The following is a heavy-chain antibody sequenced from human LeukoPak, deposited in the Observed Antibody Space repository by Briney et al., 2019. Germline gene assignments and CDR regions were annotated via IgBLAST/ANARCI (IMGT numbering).Heavy chain of an antibody. CDR3: AREEGDYGSGSYYDV. J-gene: IGHJ1*01. D-gene: IGHD3-10*01. Sequence: GASVKVSCKASGYTFTGYYIHWVRQAPGQGLEWMGRINPSNGGADSAQEFQGRVTMTRDTSISTAYMELSGLTSDDTAVFYCAREEGDYGSGSYYDVWGQGTLVTVSS. CDR1: GYTFTGYY. CDR2: INPSNGGA. V-gene: IGHV1-2*06.